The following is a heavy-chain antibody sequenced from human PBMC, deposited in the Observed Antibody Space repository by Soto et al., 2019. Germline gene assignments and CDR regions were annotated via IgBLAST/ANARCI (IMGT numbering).Heavy chain of an antibody. D-gene: IGHD5-18*01. CDR2: ISYGGST. CDR1: GGSINSGGYC. V-gene: IGHV4-31*03. J-gene: IGHJ4*02. Sequence: QVQLQESGPGLVKHSQNLSLICTVSGGSINSGGYCWSWIRQHPGKGLDWIGCISYGGSTSYNPSLKCRVTISVDTSKNQFSLKLTSVTAADKDVYYCSRGILVWGQGALITVSS. CDR3: SRGILV.